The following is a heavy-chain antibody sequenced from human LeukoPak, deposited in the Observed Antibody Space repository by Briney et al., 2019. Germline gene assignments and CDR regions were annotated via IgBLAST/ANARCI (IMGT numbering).Heavy chain of an antibody. Sequence: GASVKVSCKASGYTFSSYYMHWVRQAPGQGLEWMGIINPSGGSTSYTQKFQGRVTITRNTSISTAYMELSSLRSEDTAVYYCARGASYYYDSSGYAYDYWGQGTLVTVSS. CDR1: GYTFSSYY. CDR2: INPSGGST. CDR3: ARGASYYYDSSGYAYDY. V-gene: IGHV1-46*01. D-gene: IGHD3-22*01. J-gene: IGHJ4*02.